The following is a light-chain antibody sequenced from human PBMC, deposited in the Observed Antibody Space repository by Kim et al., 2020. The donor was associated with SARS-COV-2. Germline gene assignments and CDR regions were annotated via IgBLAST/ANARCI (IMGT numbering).Light chain of an antibody. CDR3: QKYDRAPWT. Sequence: ASVGDRGPITGRASQGISSSLAWYQQNPGKVPRLLIYAASALQSGVPSRFSGSGSGTDFTLTISSLQPEDVATYYCQKYDRAPWTFGQGTKVDIK. CDR2: AAS. J-gene: IGKJ1*01. V-gene: IGKV1-27*01. CDR1: QGISSS.